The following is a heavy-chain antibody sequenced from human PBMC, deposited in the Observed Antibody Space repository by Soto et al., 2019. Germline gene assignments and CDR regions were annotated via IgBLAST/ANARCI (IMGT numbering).Heavy chain of an antibody. CDR2: TYYRSKWYN. D-gene: IGHD6-6*01. CDR1: GDRVSSNSAA. Sequence: SQTLSLPCAISGDRVSSNSAAWNWIRQSPSRGLEWLGRTYYRSKWYNDYAVSVRGRITIDPDTSKNQFSLQLNSVTPEDTAVYYCARRSSSSQVFDYWGQGTLVTVSS. V-gene: IGHV6-1*01. J-gene: IGHJ4*02. CDR3: ARRSSSSQVFDY.